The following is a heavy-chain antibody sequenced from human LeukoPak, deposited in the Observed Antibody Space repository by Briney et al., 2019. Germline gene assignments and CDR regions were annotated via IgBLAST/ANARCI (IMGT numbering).Heavy chain of an antibody. CDR3: AKDGDQYYDSSGYVNYFDY. V-gene: IGHV3-23*01. J-gene: IGHJ4*02. CDR2: ICGRGGST. CDR1: GFTFSSYA. Sequence: WGSLRLSCAASGFTFSSYAMSWVRQPPGKGLERVWAICGRGGSTYYADSVKSRFTISSDNSNNTLYLQMNSLRAEDTAVYYCAKDGDQYYDSSGYVNYFDYWGQGTLVTVSS. D-gene: IGHD3-22*01.